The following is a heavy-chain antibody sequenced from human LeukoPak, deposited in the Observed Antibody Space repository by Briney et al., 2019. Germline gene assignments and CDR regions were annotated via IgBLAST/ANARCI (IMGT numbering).Heavy chain of an antibody. D-gene: IGHD4-17*01. J-gene: IGHJ4*02. CDR3: AKDHAYYGDYGESGHY. Sequence: PGGSRRLSCAASGFTFSSYGMHWVRQAPGKGLEWVAFIRYDGSNKYYADSVKGRFTISRDNSKNTLYLQMNSLRAEDTAVYYCAKDHAYYGDYGESGHYWGQGTLVTVSS. V-gene: IGHV3-30*02. CDR1: GFTFSSYG. CDR2: IRYDGSNK.